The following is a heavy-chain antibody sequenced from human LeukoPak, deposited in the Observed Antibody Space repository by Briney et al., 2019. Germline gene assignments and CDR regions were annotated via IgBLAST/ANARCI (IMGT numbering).Heavy chain of an antibody. D-gene: IGHD3-22*01. CDR1: GYSISSGYY. J-gene: IGHJ4*02. V-gene: IGHV4-38-2*02. CDR3: ARVRGMDDSSGYYHYYFDY. Sequence: PSQTLSLTCTVSGYSISSGYYWGWIRQPPGKGLEWIGYIYHSGSTYYNPSLKSRVTISVDTSKNQFSLKLSSVTAADTAVYYCARVRGMDDSSGYYHYYFDYWGQGTLVTVSS. CDR2: IYHSGST.